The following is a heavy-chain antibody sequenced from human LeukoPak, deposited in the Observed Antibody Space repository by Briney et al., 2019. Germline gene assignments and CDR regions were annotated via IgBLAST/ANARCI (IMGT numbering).Heavy chain of an antibody. D-gene: IGHD6-19*01. J-gene: IGHJ4*02. Sequence: GRSLRLSCAASGFTFSSYGMSWVRQAPGMGLEWVSAISGSGGSTYYADSVRGRFTISRDNSKNTVYLQMNSLRAEDTAVYFCAKEALPGIAVAGRVYWGQGTLVAVSS. CDR2: ISGSGGST. CDR3: AKEALPGIAVAGRVY. V-gene: IGHV3-23*01. CDR1: GFTFSSYG.